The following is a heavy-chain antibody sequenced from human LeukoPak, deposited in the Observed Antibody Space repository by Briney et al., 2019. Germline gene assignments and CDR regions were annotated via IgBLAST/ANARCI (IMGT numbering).Heavy chain of an antibody. V-gene: IGHV3-48*01. D-gene: IGHD6-13*01. CDR1: GFTFSTYS. J-gene: IGHJ3*02. CDR3: ARRGIAGDAFDI. Sequence: PGGFLRLSCAASGFTFSTYSMNWVRQAPGKGLEWVSYIDTGTSTIYYADSVKGRFTISKDNAKNSLYLQMNSLRAEDTAVYYCARRGIAGDAFDIWGQGTMVTVSS. CDR2: IDTGTSTI.